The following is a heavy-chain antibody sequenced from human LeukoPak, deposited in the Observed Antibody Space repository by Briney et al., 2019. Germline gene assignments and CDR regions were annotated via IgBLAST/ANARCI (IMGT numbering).Heavy chain of an antibody. CDR3: ARVADLDFWSGYYTPTYFDY. CDR2: IYYSGST. J-gene: IGHJ4*02. CDR1: GGSISSYY. Sequence: PSETLSLTCTVSGGSISSYYWSWIRQPPGKGLEWIGYIYYSGSTNYNPSFKSRVTISVDTSKNQFSLKLNSVTAADTAVYYCARVADLDFWSGYYTPTYFDYWGQGTLVTISS. D-gene: IGHD3-3*01. V-gene: IGHV4-59*01.